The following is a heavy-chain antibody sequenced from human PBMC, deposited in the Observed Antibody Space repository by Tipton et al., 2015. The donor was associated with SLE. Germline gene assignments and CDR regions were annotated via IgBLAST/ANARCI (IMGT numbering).Heavy chain of an antibody. Sequence: SLRLSCAASGFTFSSYSMNWVRQAPGKGLEWVSSISSSSSYIYYADSVKGRFTISRDNAKNTLYLQMNSLRAEDTAVYYCARDDVVVSTLGAFDIWGQGTMVTVSS. J-gene: IGHJ3*02. V-gene: IGHV3-21*01. CDR2: ISSSSSYI. CDR1: GFTFSSYS. D-gene: IGHD1-26*01. CDR3: ARDDVVVSTLGAFDI.